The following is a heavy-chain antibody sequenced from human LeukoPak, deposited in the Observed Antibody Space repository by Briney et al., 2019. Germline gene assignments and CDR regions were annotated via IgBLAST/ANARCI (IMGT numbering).Heavy chain of an antibody. CDR3: ARASYYDFWSGYYYYYYGMDV. CDR2: INHSGST. V-gene: IGHV4-34*01. CDR1: GGSLSGYY. Sequence: SETLSLTCAVYGGSLSGYYWSWIRQPPGKGLEWIGEINHSGSTNYNPSLKSRVTISVDTSKNQFSLRLSSVTAADTAVYYCARASYYDFWSGYYYYYYGMDVWGQGTTVTVSS. J-gene: IGHJ6*02. D-gene: IGHD3-3*01.